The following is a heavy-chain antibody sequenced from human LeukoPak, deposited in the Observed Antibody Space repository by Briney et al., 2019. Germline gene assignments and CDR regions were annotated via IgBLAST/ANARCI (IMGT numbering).Heavy chain of an antibody. D-gene: IGHD2-15*01. CDR3: ARVGSRKFDY. J-gene: IGHJ4*02. CDR1: GFTFSSYS. CDR2: IGSTNSTI. Sequence: GSLRLSCAASGFTFSSYSMNWVRQAPGKGLEWLSFIGSTNSTIYYADSVKGRFTISRDNAKNSLYLQMNSLRDEDTAVYYCARVGSRKFDYWGQGTLVTVSS. V-gene: IGHV3-48*02.